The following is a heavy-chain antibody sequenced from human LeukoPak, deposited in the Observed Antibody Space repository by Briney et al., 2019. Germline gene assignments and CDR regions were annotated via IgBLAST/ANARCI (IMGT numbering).Heavy chain of an antibody. D-gene: IGHD3-10*01. CDR1: GGSISSYY. CDR3: ARGIYRGAFDI. V-gene: IGHV4-59*01. CDR2: IYYSGST. Sequence: SETLSLTCTVSGGSISSYYWSWIRQPPGKGLEWIGYIYYSGSTNYNPSLKSRVTIPVDTSKNQFSLKLSSVTAADTAVYYCARGIYRGAFDIWGQGTMVTVSS. J-gene: IGHJ3*02.